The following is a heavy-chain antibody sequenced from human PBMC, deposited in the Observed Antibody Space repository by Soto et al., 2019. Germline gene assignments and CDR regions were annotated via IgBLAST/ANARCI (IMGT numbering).Heavy chain of an antibody. D-gene: IGHD3-22*01. J-gene: IGHJ4*02. CDR2: IWYDGSNK. Sequence: GSLRLSCAASGFTFSSYGMHWVRQAPGKGLEWVAVIWYDGSNKYYADSVKGRFTISRDNSKNTLYLQMNSLRAEDTAVYYCARDRHYYDSSGYSPHYWGQGTLV. V-gene: IGHV3-33*01. CDR1: GFTFSSYG. CDR3: ARDRHYYDSSGYSPHY.